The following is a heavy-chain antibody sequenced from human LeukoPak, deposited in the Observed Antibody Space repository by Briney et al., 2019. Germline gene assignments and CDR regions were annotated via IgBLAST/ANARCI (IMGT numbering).Heavy chain of an antibody. D-gene: IGHD2-21*01. Sequence: PGGSLRLSCAASGFTFSNFPMHWVRQAPGKGLEWVAAISYDGSTEFYADSVRGRFTISRDNSRNTLFLQMNSLRREDTAVFYCARDRYSAYSVAGYLDFWGQGALVTVSS. J-gene: IGHJ4*02. CDR1: GFTFSNFP. V-gene: IGHV3-30*01. CDR3: ARDRYSAYSVAGYLDF. CDR2: ISYDGSTE.